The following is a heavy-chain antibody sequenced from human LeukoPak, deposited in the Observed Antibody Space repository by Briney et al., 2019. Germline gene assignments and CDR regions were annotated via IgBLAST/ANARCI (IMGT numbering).Heavy chain of an antibody. V-gene: IGHV1-69*05. CDR2: IIPIFGTA. CDR3: ARGASYYSDSSAPFDY. D-gene: IGHD3-22*01. Sequence: SVKVSCKASGGTFSSYAISWVRQAPGQGLEWMGGIIPIFGTANYAQKFQGRVTITTDESTSTAYMELSSLRSEDTAVYCCARGASYYSDSSAPFDYWGQGTLVTVSS. J-gene: IGHJ4*02. CDR1: GGTFSSYA.